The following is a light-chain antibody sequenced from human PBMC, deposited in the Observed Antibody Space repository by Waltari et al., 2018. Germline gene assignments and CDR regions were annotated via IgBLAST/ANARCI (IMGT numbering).Light chain of an antibody. CDR1: AGPTSYP. V-gene: IGLV4-69*01. CDR3: QTWDTGIRV. Sequence: QLVSTQSPSASASLGASVKLTCTLSAGPTSYPITWPQQQPQKGPRFLMKVNSDGSHNKGDVIPDRFSGSSSGAERYFTISCLQSEDEADYHCQTWDTGIRVFGGGTKLIVL. J-gene: IGLJ3*02. CDR2: VNSDGSH.